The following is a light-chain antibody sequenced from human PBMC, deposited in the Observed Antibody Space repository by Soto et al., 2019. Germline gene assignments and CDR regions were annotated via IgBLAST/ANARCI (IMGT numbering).Light chain of an antibody. J-gene: IGLJ1*01. CDR3: QSHDSSLSGFYV. Sequence: QSALTQPPSVSGAPGQRVTISCTGSSSNIGAGYDVHWYQRLPGTAPRLLIYGNINRPSGVPDRFSGSKSGTSASLAITGLQAEDEADYYCQSHDSSLSGFYVFGTGTKLTVL. CDR1: SSNIGAGYD. V-gene: IGLV1-40*01. CDR2: GNI.